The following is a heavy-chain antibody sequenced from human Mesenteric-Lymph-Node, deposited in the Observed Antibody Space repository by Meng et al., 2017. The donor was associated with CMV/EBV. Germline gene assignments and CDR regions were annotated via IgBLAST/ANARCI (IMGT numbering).Heavy chain of an antibody. CDR1: GGSMNNYY. D-gene: IGHD4-11*01. CDR2: IYYSGST. Sequence: GSLRLSCTVSGGSMNNYYWNWIRQPPGKGLEWIGFIYYSGSTNYNPSLKSRVTISVDTSKNQFSLKLSSVTAADTAVYYCARDFFLPYSNYGGMDVWGQGTTVTVSS. V-gene: IGHV4-59*01. CDR3: ARDFFLPYSNYGGMDV. J-gene: IGHJ6*02.